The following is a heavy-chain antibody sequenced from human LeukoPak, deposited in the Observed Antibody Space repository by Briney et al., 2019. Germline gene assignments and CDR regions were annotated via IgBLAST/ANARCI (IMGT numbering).Heavy chain of an antibody. D-gene: IGHD5-18*01. CDR2: ISSSGSTI. CDR3: AREGQLWRHFDY. CDR1: GFTFSGYE. J-gene: IGHJ4*02. Sequence: PGGSLRLSCAASGFTFSGYEMNWVRQAPGKGLEWVSYISSSGSTIYYADSVKGRFTISRDNAKNSLYLQMNSLRAEDTAVYYCAREGQLWRHFDYWGQGTLVTVSS. V-gene: IGHV3-48*03.